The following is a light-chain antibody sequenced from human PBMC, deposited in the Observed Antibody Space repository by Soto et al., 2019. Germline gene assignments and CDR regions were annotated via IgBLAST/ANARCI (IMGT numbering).Light chain of an antibody. CDR3: QQANSFPPT. Sequence: DIQMTQSPSSVSASVGDRGTITCRASQGISSGLAWYQQKPGKAPKXMIYVASSLQSGVPSRFSGSGSGTDFTLTISSLHPEDFGTYYCQQANSFPPTLGGGTKVDI. J-gene: IGKJ4*01. CDR1: QGISSG. V-gene: IGKV1-12*01. CDR2: VAS.